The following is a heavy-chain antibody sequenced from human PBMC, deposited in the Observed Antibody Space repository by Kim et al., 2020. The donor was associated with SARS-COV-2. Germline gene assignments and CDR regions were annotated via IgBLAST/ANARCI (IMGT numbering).Heavy chain of an antibody. V-gene: IGHV3-15*01. CDR3: TTDRYFDWLLPSFDY. CDR1: GFTFSNAW. CDR2: IKSKTDGGTT. D-gene: IGHD3-9*01. J-gene: IGHJ4*02. Sequence: GGSLRLSCAASGFTFSNAWMSWVRQAPGKGLEWVGRIKSKTDGGTTDYAAPVKGRFTISRDDSKNTLYLQMNSLKTEDTAVYYCTTDRYFDWLLPSFDYWGQGTLVTVSS.